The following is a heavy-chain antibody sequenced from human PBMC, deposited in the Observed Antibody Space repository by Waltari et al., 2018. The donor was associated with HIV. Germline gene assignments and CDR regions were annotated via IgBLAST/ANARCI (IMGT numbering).Heavy chain of an antibody. J-gene: IGHJ4*02. V-gene: IGHV4-59*01. Sequence: QVQLQESGPGLVKPSETLSLTCTVSGGSISSYYWSWIRQPPGKGLEWIGYIYYSGSTNYNTPPKSRVTISVDTSKNQFSLKLSSVTAADTAVYYCARDSGSGYCSGGSCYSLGYWGQGTLVTVSS. CDR2: IYYSGST. D-gene: IGHD2-15*01. CDR3: ARDSGSGYCSGGSCYSLGY. CDR1: GGSISSYY.